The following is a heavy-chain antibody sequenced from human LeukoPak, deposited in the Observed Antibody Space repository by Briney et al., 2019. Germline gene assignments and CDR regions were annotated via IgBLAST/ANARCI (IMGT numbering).Heavy chain of an antibody. CDR2: INAAGRHE. Sequence: GGSLRLSCAASGFNFAAYSMSWVRQGPGKGLEWVSCINAAGRHEFYAESVKGRFTISRDNAKNTLFLQMNSLRAEDTGVYFCARAEDHWGQGTLVTVSS. J-gene: IGHJ4*02. V-gene: IGHV3-21*01. CDR1: GFNFAAYS. CDR3: ARAEDH.